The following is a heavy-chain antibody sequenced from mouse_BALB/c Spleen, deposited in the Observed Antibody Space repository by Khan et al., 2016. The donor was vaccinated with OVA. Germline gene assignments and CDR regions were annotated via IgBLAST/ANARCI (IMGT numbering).Heavy chain of an antibody. D-gene: IGHD2-14*01. CDR3: AREEVRSAWFAY. V-gene: IGHV3-6*02. CDR2: ISYVGSN. CDR1: GYSITSGYS. Sequence: EVKLEESGPGLVKPSQSLSLTCSVTGYSITSGYSWNWIRQFPGNKLEWMGYISYVGSNNYNPSLKNRISITPATSKNQFFLKLNSVTTEDTATYYCAREEVRSAWFAYWGQGTLVTVSA. J-gene: IGHJ3*01.